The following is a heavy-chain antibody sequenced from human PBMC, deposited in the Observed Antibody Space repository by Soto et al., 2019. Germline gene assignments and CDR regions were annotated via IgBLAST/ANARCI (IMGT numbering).Heavy chain of an antibody. Sequence: SETLSLTCTVSGGSISSSSYYWGWIRQPPGKGLEWIGGIYYSGSTYYNPSLKSRVTISVDTPKNQFSLKLSSVTAADTAVYYCARRYCSSTSCYWYFDLWGRGTLVTVSS. CDR1: GGSISSSSYY. CDR3: ARRYCSSTSCYWYFDL. CDR2: IYYSGST. D-gene: IGHD2-2*01. V-gene: IGHV4-39*01. J-gene: IGHJ2*01.